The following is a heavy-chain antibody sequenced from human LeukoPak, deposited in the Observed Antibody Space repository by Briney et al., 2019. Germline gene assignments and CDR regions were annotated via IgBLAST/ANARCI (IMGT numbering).Heavy chain of an antibody. CDR1: EYTFTSYD. CDR3: ARGSWGEIAGRKSFEF. CDR2: MNPNSGNT. D-gene: IGHD6-6*01. J-gene: IGHJ4*02. V-gene: IGHV1-8*01. Sequence: GASVTVSCTASEYTFTSYDINWVRQATGQGLEWMGWMNPNSGNTGYAQKFQGRVTMTRVTSISTAYMELNNLTSEDTAVYYCARGSWGEIAGRKSFEFWGQGSLVTVSS.